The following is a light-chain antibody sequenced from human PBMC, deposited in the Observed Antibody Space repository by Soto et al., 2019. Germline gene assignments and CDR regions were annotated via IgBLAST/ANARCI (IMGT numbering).Light chain of an antibody. J-gene: IGKJ4*01. CDR1: QSVSSY. Sequence: EIVVTQSPATLSLSPGERATLSCRASQSVSSYLAWYQQKPGQAPRLLIYDASNRATGIPARFSGSGSGTDFTLTISSLEPEDFAVYYCQQRSPLTFGGGTKVQIK. CDR3: QQRSPLT. CDR2: DAS. V-gene: IGKV3-11*01.